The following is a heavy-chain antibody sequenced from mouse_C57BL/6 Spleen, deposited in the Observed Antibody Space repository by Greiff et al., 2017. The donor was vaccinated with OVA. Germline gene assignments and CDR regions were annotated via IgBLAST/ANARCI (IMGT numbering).Heavy chain of an antibody. CDR3: ARLSWGAMDY. CDR2: IYPGSGNT. Sequence: VQLQQSGAELVRPGASVKLSCKASGYTFTDYYINWVKQRPGQGLEWIARIYPGSGNTYYNEKFKGKATLTAEKSSSTAYMQLSSLTSEDSAVYFCARLSWGAMDYWGQGTSVTVSS. V-gene: IGHV1-76*01. CDR1: GYTFTDYY. D-gene: IGHD4-1*01. J-gene: IGHJ4*01.